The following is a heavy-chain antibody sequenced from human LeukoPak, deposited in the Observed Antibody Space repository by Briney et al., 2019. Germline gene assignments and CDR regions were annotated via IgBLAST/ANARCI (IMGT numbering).Heavy chain of an antibody. J-gene: IGHJ4*02. CDR3: ARGTKGFGRIYLDS. V-gene: IGHV4-4*02. D-gene: IGHD2/OR15-2a*01. CDR1: GYSISNSNW. CDR2: IFESGNT. Sequence: PSGTLFLTCTVSGYSISNSNWWSWVRQVPGKGLEWLGEIFESGNTNYSPSLKSRVSISVDKSKNQFSVNLNSVTAADTAVYFCARGTKGFGRIYLDSWGQGALVTVSS.